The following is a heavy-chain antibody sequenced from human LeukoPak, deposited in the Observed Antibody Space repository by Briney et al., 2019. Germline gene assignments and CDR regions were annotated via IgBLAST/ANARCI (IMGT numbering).Heavy chain of an antibody. CDR3: ARVSSGWYYFDY. CDR1: GFTFSSYA. Sequence: GRSLRLSCAASGFTFSSYAMHWVRQAPGKGLEWVVVISYDGSNKYYADSVKGRFTISRDNSKNTLYLQMNSLRAEDTAVYYCARVSSGWYYFDYWGQGTLVTVSS. J-gene: IGHJ4*02. CDR2: ISYDGSNK. V-gene: IGHV3-30*04. D-gene: IGHD6-19*01.